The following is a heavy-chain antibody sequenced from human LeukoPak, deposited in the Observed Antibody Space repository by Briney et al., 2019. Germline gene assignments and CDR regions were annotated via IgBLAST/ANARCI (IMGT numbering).Heavy chain of an antibody. V-gene: IGHV1-18*01. CDR1: GYTFTSYG. J-gene: IGHJ4*02. CDR3: ARSGNLAYCGGDCYLDY. Sequence: GASVKVSCKASGYTFTSYGMSWVRQAPGQGLEWMGWISAYNGNTNYAQKLQGRVTMTTDTSTSTAYMELRSLRSDDTAVFYCARSGNLAYCGGDCYLDYWGQGTLVTVSS. D-gene: IGHD2-21*02. CDR2: ISAYNGNT.